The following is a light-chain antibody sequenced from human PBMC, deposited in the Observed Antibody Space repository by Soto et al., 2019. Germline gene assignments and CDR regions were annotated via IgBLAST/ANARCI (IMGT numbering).Light chain of an antibody. V-gene: IGKV1-5*03. CDR2: KAS. CDR1: QSISSW. J-gene: IGKJ2*01. CDR3: QHYNSS. Sequence: DIQMTQSPSTLSASVGDRVTITCRASQSISSWLAWYQQKPGKAPKLLIYKASSLEGGVPSRFSGSGSGTEFTLTISSLQPDDFATYYCQHYNSSFGQGTKLETK.